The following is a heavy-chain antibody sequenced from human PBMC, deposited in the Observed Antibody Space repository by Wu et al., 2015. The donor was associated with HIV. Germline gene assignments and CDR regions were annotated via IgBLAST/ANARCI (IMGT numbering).Heavy chain of an antibody. J-gene: IGHJ3*02. CDR1: GGTFSRNA. V-gene: IGHV1-69*12. D-gene: IGHD1-14*01. CDR2: IIPFFGIA. CDR3: ATTNRDQPLSHGRTTGVVLAFDI. Sequence: QVQLVQSEAEVKKPGSSVKVSCKGSGGTFSRNAISWVRQAPGQGLEWMGGIIPFFGIANYAQNFQGRVTITVDDSTSTAYMQLNSLRSEDTAVFYCATTNRDQPLSHGRTTGVVLAFDIWAKGQWSPSLQ.